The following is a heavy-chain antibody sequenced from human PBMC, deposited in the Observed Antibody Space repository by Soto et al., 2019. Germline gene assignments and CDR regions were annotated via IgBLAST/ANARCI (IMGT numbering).Heavy chain of an antibody. V-gene: IGHV4-34*01. CDR2: IHRSGST. CDR3: ARGSDSAWELLWV. J-gene: IGHJ4*02. CDR1: GGPLSGYF. Sequence: QVRLQQWGAGLLKPSETLSLTCTVYGGPLSGYFWSWIRQPPGKGLEWIGEIHRSGSTNYSPSLKSRVTISADTSNSQFALKLPSVTAADTAVYYCARGSDSAWELLWVWGQGTPVTVSS. D-gene: IGHD1-26*01.